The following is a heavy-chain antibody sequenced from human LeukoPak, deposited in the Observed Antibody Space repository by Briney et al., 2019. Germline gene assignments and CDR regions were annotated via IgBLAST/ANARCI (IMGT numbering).Heavy chain of an antibody. V-gene: IGHV3-21*01. Sequence: TGGSLRLSCAASGFTSSSYSMNWVRQAPGKGLEWVSSISSSSSYIYYADSVKGRFTISRDNAKNSLYLQMNSLRAEDTAVYYCARVAYGDYGANWFDPWGQGTLVTVSS. J-gene: IGHJ5*02. CDR3: ARVAYGDYGANWFDP. D-gene: IGHD4-17*01. CDR1: GFTSSSYS. CDR2: ISSSSSYI.